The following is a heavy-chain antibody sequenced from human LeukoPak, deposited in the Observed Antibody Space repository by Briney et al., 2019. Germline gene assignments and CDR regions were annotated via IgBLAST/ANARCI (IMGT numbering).Heavy chain of an antibody. D-gene: IGHD3-10*01. CDR2: IYFSGST. CDR3: AKGGQFGEGILAYYYYGMDV. Sequence: SETLSLTCTVSGDSVSSTGYYWGWIRQPPGKGLKWIGTIYFSGSTYYNPSLKSRVTMSEHTSRNQFSLRLSSVNAADTAVYYCAKGGQFGEGILAYYYYGMDVWGKGTTVTVSS. V-gene: IGHV4-39*01. CDR1: GDSVSSTGYY. J-gene: IGHJ6*04.